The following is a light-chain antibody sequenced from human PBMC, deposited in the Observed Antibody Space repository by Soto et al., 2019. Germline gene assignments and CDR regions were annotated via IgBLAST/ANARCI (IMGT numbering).Light chain of an antibody. CDR2: AAS. CDR1: QGISSY. CDR3: QQYNILST. V-gene: IGKV1-8*01. J-gene: IGKJ1*01. Sequence: AIRMTQSPSSFSASTGDRVTITCRASQGISSYLAWYQQKPGKAPKLLIYAASTLQSGVPSRFSGSGSGTDFTLTISCLQPDDFATYYCQQYNILSTFGQGTKVDIK.